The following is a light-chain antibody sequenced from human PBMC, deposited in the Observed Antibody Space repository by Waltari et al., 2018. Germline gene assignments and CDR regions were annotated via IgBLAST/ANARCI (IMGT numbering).Light chain of an antibody. CDR3: QQSYNTPRT. CDR1: QSISRY. V-gene: IGKV1-39*01. J-gene: IGKJ1*01. CDR2: AAS. Sequence: DIQMTQSPSSLSASVGDRVTITCRASQSISRYLNWFQQKPRKAPKLLMYAASSLQGGVPSRFSGSGSGTDFTLTISSLQSEDFATYYCQQSYNTPRTFGQGTKVEIK.